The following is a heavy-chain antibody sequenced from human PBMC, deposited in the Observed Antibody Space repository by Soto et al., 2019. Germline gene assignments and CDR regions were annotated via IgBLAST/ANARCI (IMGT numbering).Heavy chain of an antibody. CDR1: GGSLSGYY. CDR3: ASRLDY. J-gene: IGHJ4*01. V-gene: IGHV4-34*01. Sequence: SETLSLTCAVYGGSLSGYYWSWIRQPPGKGLEWIGEINHSGSTNYNPSLKSRVTISVDTSKNQFSLKLSSVTAADTAVYYCASRLDYWGHGTLVTVSS. CDR2: INHSGST.